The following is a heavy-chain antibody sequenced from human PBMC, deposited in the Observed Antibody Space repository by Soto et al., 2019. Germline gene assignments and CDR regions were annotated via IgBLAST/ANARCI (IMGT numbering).Heavy chain of an antibody. Sequence: SETLSLTCSLYSGSLSGYYWSWIRQPPGKGLEWIGEISPSGTTNYSPSLKSRVAMSVDTSKNQFSLKLKSVTAADTATYFCVRDYLLTGFDTWGQGTLVTVSS. V-gene: IGHV4-34*01. J-gene: IGHJ5*02. D-gene: IGHD3-9*01. CDR2: ISPSGTT. CDR1: SGSLSGYY. CDR3: VRDYLLTGFDT.